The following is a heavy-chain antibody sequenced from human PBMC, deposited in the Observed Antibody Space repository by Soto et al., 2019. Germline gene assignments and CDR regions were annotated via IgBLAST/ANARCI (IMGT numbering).Heavy chain of an antibody. J-gene: IGHJ4*02. CDR3: ARDLLKVNYYDSSGPTDY. V-gene: IGHV3-48*03. CDR2: ISSSGSTI. Sequence: GGSLRLSCAAPGFTFSSYEMNWVRQAPGKGLEWVSYISSSGSTIYYADSVKGRFTISRDNAKNSLYLQMNSLRAEDTAVYYCARDLLKVNYYDSSGPTDYWGQGTLVTVST. D-gene: IGHD3-22*01. CDR1: GFTFSSYE.